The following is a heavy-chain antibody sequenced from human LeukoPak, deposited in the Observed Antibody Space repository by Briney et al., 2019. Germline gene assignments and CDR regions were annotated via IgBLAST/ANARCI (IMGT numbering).Heavy chain of an antibody. CDR2: IYTSGST. J-gene: IGHJ5*02. V-gene: IGHV4-4*09. CDR1: GGSISSYY. D-gene: IGHD3-3*01. Sequence: PSETLSLTCTVSGGSISSYYWSWIRRPPGKGLEWIGYIYTSGSTNYNPSLKSRVTISVDTSKNQFSLKLSSVTAADTAVYYCARWYYDFWSGYPNPMGFDPWGQGTLVTVYS. CDR3: ARWYYDFWSGYPNPMGFDP.